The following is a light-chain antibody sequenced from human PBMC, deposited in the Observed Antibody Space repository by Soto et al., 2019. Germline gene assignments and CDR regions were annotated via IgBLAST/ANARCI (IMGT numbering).Light chain of an antibody. V-gene: IGKV1-33*01. CDR1: QDISNY. Sequence: DIQLTQSPSTLSASVGDRVTITCQASQDISNYLNWYQQKPGKPPKLLIYDASNLETGVPSRFSGSGSGTDFTFTISRLQPEDIATYYCQQYDNPPLTFGGGTKVDIK. CDR3: QQYDNPPLT. CDR2: DAS. J-gene: IGKJ4*01.